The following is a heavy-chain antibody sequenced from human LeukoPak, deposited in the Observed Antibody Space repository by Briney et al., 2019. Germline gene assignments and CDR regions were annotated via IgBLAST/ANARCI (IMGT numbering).Heavy chain of an antibody. CDR3: ARHLILRDTAVVSNMDV. CDR1: GGSISSSSYY. D-gene: IGHD5-18*01. V-gene: IGHV4-39*01. J-gene: IGHJ6*03. CDR2: IYYSGST. Sequence: PSETLSLTCTVSGGSISSSSYYWGWIRQPPGKGLEWIGSIYYSGSTYYNPSLKSRVTISVDTSKNQFSLKLSSVTAADTAVDYCARHLILRDTAVVSNMDVWGKGTTVTVSS.